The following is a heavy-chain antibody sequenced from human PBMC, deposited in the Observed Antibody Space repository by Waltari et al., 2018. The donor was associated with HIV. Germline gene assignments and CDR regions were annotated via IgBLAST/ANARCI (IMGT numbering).Heavy chain of an antibody. CDR1: GGSISSSSYY. J-gene: IGHJ4*02. CDR2: IYYSGST. Sequence: QLQLQESGPGLVKPSETLSLTCTVSGGSISSSSYYWGWIRQPPGKGLEWIGSIYYSGSTYYNPSLKSRVTISVDTSKNQFSLKLSSVTAADTAVYYCARRSVAGTSRFDYWGQGTLVTVSS. D-gene: IGHD6-19*01. V-gene: IGHV4-39*01. CDR3: ARRSVAGTSRFDY.